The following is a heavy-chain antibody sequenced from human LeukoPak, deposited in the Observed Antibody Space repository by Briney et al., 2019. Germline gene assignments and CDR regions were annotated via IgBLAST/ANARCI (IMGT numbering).Heavy chain of an antibody. CDR2: IYYSGST. J-gene: IGHJ6*03. CDR1: GGSIGRSSYY. V-gene: IGHV4-39*07. CDR3: ARDEFEVVPAAKPHYYYYMDV. Sequence: PSETLSLTCTVSGGSIGRSSYYWGWIRQPPGKGLEWIGSIYYSGSTFYNPSLKSRVTMSVDTSKNQFSLKLSSVTAADTAVYYCARDEFEVVPAAKPHYYYYMDVWGKGTTVTISS. D-gene: IGHD2-2*01.